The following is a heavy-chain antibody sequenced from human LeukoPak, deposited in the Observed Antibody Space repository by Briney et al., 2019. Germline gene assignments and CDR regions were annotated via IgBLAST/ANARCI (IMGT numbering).Heavy chain of an antibody. Sequence: GGSLRLSCTASGFTFTSYGMNWVRQAPGKGLEWVSFIDTSGSYIYYGDSLKGRVTISRDNAKNSLYLQMNGLRAEDTAVYYCARAGYDYVWGSYRYFFSGFDYWGQGTLVTVSS. V-gene: IGHV3-21*01. D-gene: IGHD3-16*02. CDR3: ARAGYDYVWGSYRYFFSGFDY. CDR2: IDTSGSYI. J-gene: IGHJ4*02. CDR1: GFTFTSYG.